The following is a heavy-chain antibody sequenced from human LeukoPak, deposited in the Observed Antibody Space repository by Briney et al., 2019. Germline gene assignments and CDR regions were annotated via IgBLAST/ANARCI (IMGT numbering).Heavy chain of an antibody. D-gene: IGHD6-19*01. CDR1: GFAFTSYA. J-gene: IGHJ6*02. CDR2: IDAGGGDT. CDR3: GRPTKYWLVRGNGVDV. Sequence: GGSLRLSCAASGFAFTSYAMTWVRQAPGKGLEWVSSIDAGGGDTYHSDSVKGRFTISRDNSMNTLYLQMNSLRADDTAVYYCGRPTKYWLVRGNGVDVWGQGTTVTVSS. V-gene: IGHV3-23*01.